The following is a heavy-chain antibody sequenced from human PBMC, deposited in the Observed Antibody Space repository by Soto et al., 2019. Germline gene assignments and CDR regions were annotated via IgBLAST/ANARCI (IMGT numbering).Heavy chain of an antibody. J-gene: IGHJ6*02. Sequence: QVQLVQSGAEVKKPGSSVKVSCKASGGTFSSYAINWVRQAPGQGLEWMGGIIPIFGTANYAQKFQARVTITADESTSTAYIELRSLRSEDTAVYYCARGSGGSYYYYYGMDDWCQETTVTVSS. D-gene: IGHD2-15*01. CDR3: ARGSGGSYYYYYGMDD. V-gene: IGHV1-69*12. CDR1: GGTFSSYA. CDR2: IIPIFGTA.